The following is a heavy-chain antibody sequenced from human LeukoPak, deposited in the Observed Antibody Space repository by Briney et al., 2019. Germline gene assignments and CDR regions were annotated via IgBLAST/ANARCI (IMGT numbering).Heavy chain of an antibody. Sequence: SETLSLTCNVSGGSVTSGSYYRTWIRQPAGKGLEWIGRISTSGATKYNPSLKSRVTISIDMSKNQFSLKLSSVTAADTAVYYCARGKKGYCSSTSCQTGGWFDPWGQGTLVTVSS. D-gene: IGHD2-2*01. J-gene: IGHJ5*02. CDR1: GGSVTSGSYY. CDR3: ARGKKGYCSSTSCQTGGWFDP. CDR2: ISTSGAT. V-gene: IGHV4-61*02.